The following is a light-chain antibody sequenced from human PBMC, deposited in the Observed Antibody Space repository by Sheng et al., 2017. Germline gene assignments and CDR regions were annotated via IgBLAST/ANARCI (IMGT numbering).Light chain of an antibody. CDR1: QSISSN. Sequence: EIVMTQSPATLSVFPGDRATLSCRASQSISSNLAWYQQKPGQAPRLLIYGAFTRAAGIPARFSGSGSGTEFTLSISSLQSEDLALYFCQQYNNWPLSFGRGTKLEI. J-gene: IGKJ2*03. CDR2: GAF. V-gene: IGKV3-15*01. CDR3: QQYNNWPLS.